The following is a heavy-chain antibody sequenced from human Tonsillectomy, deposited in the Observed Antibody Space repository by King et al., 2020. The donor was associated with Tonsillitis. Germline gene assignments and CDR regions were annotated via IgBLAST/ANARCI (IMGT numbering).Heavy chain of an antibody. CDR3: ARDRRYSGTYSDFDY. CDR2: IYYGVDT. Sequence: QLQESGPGLVKPSQTLSLTCTVSGGSIRSDGYYWSWIRHPPGKVLDWIGDIYYGVDTYYNPALKNRVTISVDTSKNQFSLKLSSVTAADTAVYYCARDRRYSGTYSDFDYWGQGTLVTVSS. V-gene: IGHV4-31*03. CDR1: GGSIRSDGYY. J-gene: IGHJ4*02. D-gene: IGHD1-26*01.